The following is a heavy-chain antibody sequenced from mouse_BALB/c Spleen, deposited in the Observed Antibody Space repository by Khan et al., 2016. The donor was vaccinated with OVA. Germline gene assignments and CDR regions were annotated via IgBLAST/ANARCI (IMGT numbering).Heavy chain of an antibody. CDR2: ISDGGSST. V-gene: IGHV5-4*02. Sequence: EVELVESGGGLVKPGGSLKLSCAASGFTFSDYYMYWVRQTPEKRLEWVATISDGGSSTSYPDSVKGRFTISRDNAKNNLYLQMSGLKSEDTAIYYWSRAGYGGFAYWGQGTLVTVSA. J-gene: IGHJ3*01. CDR3: SRAGYGGFAY. D-gene: IGHD1-1*02. CDR1: GFTFSDYY.